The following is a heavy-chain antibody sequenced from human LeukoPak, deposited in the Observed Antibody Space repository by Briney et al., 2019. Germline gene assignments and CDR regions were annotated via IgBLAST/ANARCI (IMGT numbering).Heavy chain of an antibody. D-gene: IGHD3-10*01. CDR3: AIPPGGYYFN. CDR2: IKQDGTEE. CDR1: GFTFSSYW. Sequence: GGSLRLSCVASGFTFSSYWMSWVRQAPGKGLEWVANIKQDGTEECYVDSVKGRFTISRDNAKNSLYLQMNSLRAEDTAVYYCAIPPGGYYFNWGQGTLVTVSS. J-gene: IGHJ4*02. V-gene: IGHV3-7*02.